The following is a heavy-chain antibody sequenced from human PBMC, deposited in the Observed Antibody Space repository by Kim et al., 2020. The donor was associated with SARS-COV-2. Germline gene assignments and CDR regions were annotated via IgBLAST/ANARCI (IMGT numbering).Heavy chain of an antibody. J-gene: IGHJ1*01. Sequence: GGSLRLSCAVSGFTFSDYWMNWVRQAPGKGPEWVANIQQDGNEKNYVGSVKGRFTISRDNAKNSLYLQMNSLRAEDTALYYCARGGRSRSYLPFFLWGQG. CDR3: ARGGRSRSYLPFFL. CDR2: IQQDGNEK. D-gene: IGHD1-26*01. V-gene: IGHV3-7*01. CDR1: GFTFSDYW.